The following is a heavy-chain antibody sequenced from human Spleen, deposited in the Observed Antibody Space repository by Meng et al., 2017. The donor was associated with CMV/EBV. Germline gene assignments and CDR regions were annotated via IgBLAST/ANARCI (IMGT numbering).Heavy chain of an antibody. CDR3: AREECAHGIGYCSSTSCLNWFDP. V-gene: IGHV4-4*02. J-gene: IGHJ5*02. CDR2: IYHSGST. D-gene: IGHD2-2*03. CDR1: NW. Sequence: NWWSWVRQPQGKGLEWIGEIYHSGSTNYNPSLKSRVTISVDKSKNQFSLKLSSVTAADTAVYYCAREECAHGIGYCSSTSCLNWFDPWGQGTLVTVSS.